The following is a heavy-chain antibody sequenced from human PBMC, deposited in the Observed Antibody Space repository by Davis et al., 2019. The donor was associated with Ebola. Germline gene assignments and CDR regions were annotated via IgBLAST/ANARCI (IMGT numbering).Heavy chain of an antibody. J-gene: IGHJ4*02. CDR2: ISSSSSYI. CDR3: AKMHYDSSGYYYPPWY. CDR1: RFTFSSYS. Sequence: GGSLRLSCAASRFTFSSYSMNWVRHAPGKGLEWVSSISSSSSYIYYADSVKGRFTISRDNAKNSLYLQMNSLRAEDTAVYYCAKMHYDSSGYYYPPWYWGQGTLVTVSS. V-gene: IGHV3-21*01. D-gene: IGHD3-22*01.